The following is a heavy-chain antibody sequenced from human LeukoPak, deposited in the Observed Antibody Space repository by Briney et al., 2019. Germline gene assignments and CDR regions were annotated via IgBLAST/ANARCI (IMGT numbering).Heavy chain of an antibody. CDR2: ISGSGGST. CDR3: AKVKYYYDSSGYYPDY. CDR1: GFTFSSYA. J-gene: IGHJ4*02. V-gene: IGHV3-23*01. D-gene: IGHD3-22*01. Sequence: GGSLRLSCAASGFTFSSYAMSWVRRAPGKGLEWVSAISGSGGSTYYADSVKGRFTISRDNSKNTLYLQMNSLRAEDTAVYYCAKVKYYYDSSGYYPDYWGQGTLVTVSS.